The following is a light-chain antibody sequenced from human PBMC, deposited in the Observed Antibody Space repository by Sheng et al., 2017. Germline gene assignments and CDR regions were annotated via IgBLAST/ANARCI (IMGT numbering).Light chain of an antibody. V-gene: IGKV3-11*01. Sequence: EIVLTQSPATLSFSVGESVSLSCRASRNINSYLVWYQQKSGQAPRLLFSDASTRAPGTPARFSGSGSGTDFTLTISSLEPEDSAVYYCQQRASWPPITFGQGTRLQIK. CDR3: QQRASWPPIT. J-gene: IGKJ5*01. CDR1: RNINSY. CDR2: DAS.